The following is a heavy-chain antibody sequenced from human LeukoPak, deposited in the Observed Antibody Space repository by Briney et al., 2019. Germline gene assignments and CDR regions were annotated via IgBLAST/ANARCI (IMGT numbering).Heavy chain of an antibody. CDR2: IYHSGST. D-gene: IGHD3-22*01. CDR3: ARGDYYYDSSGSAFDI. V-gene: IGHV4-30-2*01. Sequence: SETLSLTCTVSGGSISSSSYYWGWIRQPPGKGLEWIGYIYHSGSTYYNPSLKSRVTISVDRSKNQFSLKLSSVTAADTAVYYCARGDYYYDSSGSAFDIWGQGTMVTVSS. CDR1: GGSISSSSYY. J-gene: IGHJ3*02.